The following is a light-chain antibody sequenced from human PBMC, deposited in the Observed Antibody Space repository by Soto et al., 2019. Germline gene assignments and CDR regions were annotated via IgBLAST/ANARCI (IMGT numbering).Light chain of an antibody. Sequence: DVQMTQSPSALSASVGDRVTITCRASQTISSWLAWYQQKPGEAPRLLIYQASSLETEVPSRFSGSGSGTEFTLTISSLQPGDFATYYCQQYNSYSLPFGQGTKVDI. CDR3: QQYNSYSLP. CDR1: QTISSW. J-gene: IGKJ1*01. CDR2: QAS. V-gene: IGKV1-5*03.